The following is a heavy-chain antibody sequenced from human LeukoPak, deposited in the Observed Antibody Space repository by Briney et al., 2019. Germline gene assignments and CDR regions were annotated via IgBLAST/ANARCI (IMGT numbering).Heavy chain of an antibody. CDR3: AIRPRYDSSGYYYYYYGMDV. J-gene: IGHJ6*02. D-gene: IGHD3-22*01. CDR1: GFTFSDYY. V-gene: IGHV4-34*08. CDR2: INHSGST. Sequence: GSLRLSCAASGFTFSDYYMSWICQAPGKGLEWIGEINHSGSTNYNPSLKSRVTISVDTSKNQFSLKLSSVTAADTAVYYCAIRPRYDSSGYYYYYYGMDVWGQGTMVTVSS.